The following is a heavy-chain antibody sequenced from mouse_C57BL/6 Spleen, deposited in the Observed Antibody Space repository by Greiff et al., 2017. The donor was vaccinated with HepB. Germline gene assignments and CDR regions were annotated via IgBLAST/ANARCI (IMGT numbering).Heavy chain of an antibody. J-gene: IGHJ2*01. CDR1: GYTFTSYW. CDR2: IDPSDSYT. V-gene: IGHV1-50*01. Sequence: VQLQQPGAELVKPGASVKLSCKASGYTFTSYWMQWVKQRPGQGLEWIGEIDPSDSYTNYNQKFKGKATLTVDTSSSTAYMQLSSLTSEDSAVYYCARKTSYYGSSLYFDYWGQGTTLTVSS. CDR3: ARKTSYYGSSLYFDY. D-gene: IGHD1-1*01.